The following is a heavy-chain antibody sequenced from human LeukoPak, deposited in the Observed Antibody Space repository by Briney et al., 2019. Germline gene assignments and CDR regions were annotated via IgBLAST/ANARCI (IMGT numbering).Heavy chain of an antibody. J-gene: IGHJ4*02. CDR2: MNPNSGNT. V-gene: IGHV1-8*01. D-gene: IGHD3-22*01. Sequence: ASVTVSCTASGYTFTSYDINWVRQAPGQGLEWMGWMNPNSGNTGYAQKFQGRVTMTRNTSISTAYMELSSLRSEDTAVYYCARGLRDSSGYYKGYWGQGTLVTVSS. CDR1: GYTFTSYD. CDR3: ARGLRDSSGYYKGY.